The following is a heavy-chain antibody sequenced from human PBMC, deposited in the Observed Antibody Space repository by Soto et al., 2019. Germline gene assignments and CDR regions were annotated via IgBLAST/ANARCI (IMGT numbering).Heavy chain of an antibody. V-gene: IGHV3-33*01. CDR1: GFTFSSYG. Sequence: GGSLRLSCAASGFTFSSYGMHWVRQAPGKGLEWVAVIWYDGSNKYYADSVKGRFTISRDNSKNTLYLQMNSLRAEDTAVYYCARYCSSTSCYGFDYYYYGMDVWGQGTTVTVSS. CDR3: ARYCSSTSCYGFDYYYYGMDV. CDR2: IWYDGSNK. J-gene: IGHJ6*02. D-gene: IGHD2-2*01.